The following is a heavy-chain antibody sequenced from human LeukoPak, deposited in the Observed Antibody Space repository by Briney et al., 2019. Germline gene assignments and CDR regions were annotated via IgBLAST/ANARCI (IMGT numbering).Heavy chain of an antibody. V-gene: IGHV4-59*08. J-gene: IGHJ4*01. CDR2: IYSSGSA. D-gene: IGHD3-16*01. CDR3: ARHRDSYDT. CDR1: GASINNNC. Sequence: SETLSLTCTVSGASINNNCWSWIRQPPGKGLEWIGYIYSSGSAKYNPSLKSRVIISGDTSKNQISLNLTSVTAADTAVYFCARHRDSYDTWGHGALVTVSS.